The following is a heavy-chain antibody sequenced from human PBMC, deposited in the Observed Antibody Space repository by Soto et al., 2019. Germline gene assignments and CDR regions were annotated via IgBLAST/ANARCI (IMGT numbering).Heavy chain of an antibody. CDR2: ITGNGHNT. CDR1: GLGFTTYS. CDR3: ASHQGIYKYYFDY. D-gene: IGHD1-1*01. Sequence: GSLRLSCSASGLGFTTYSMSWVRQPPGKGLEWVSGITGNGHNTYYAESVKGRFTISRDNSKNTLYLQMDSLRAEDAAEYYCASHQGIYKYYFDYWGQGTLGTVSS. J-gene: IGHJ4*02. V-gene: IGHV3-23*01.